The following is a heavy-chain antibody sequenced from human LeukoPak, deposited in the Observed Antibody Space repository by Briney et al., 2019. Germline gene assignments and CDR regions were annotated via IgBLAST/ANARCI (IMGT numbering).Heavy chain of an antibody. CDR3: ARAEVGASTHDAFDF. J-gene: IGHJ3*01. CDR2: INPSGGST. V-gene: IGHV1-46*01. Sequence: ASVKVSCKATGYTFTSYDINWVRQATGQGLEWMGIINPSGGSTSYAQKFQGRVTMTRDMSTSTVYMELSSLRSEDTAVYYCARAEVGASTHDAFDFWGQGTMVTVSS. CDR1: GYTFTSYD. D-gene: IGHD1-26*01.